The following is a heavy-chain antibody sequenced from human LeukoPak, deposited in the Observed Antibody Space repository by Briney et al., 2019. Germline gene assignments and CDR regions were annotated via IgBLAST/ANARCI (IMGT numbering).Heavy chain of an antibody. Sequence: GGSLRLSCAASGFTFDDYAMHWVRQAPGKGLEWVSGISWNSGSIGYADSVKGRFTISRDNAKNSLYLQMNSLRAEDTALYYCAKDKAPSSPLYDSSGTFDYWGQGTLVTVSS. V-gene: IGHV3-9*01. J-gene: IGHJ4*02. CDR2: ISWNSGSI. CDR1: GFTFDDYA. CDR3: AKDKAPSSPLYDSSGTFDY. D-gene: IGHD3-22*01.